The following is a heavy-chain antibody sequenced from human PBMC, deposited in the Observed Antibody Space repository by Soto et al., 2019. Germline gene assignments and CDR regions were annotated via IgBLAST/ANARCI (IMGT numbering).Heavy chain of an antibody. CDR1: GGSISMYY. CDR3: AREIREWLFFDY. CDR2: TYFSGST. V-gene: IGHV4-59*01. D-gene: IGHD6-19*01. J-gene: IGHJ4*02. Sequence: SETLSLTSTVSGGSISMYYGSWIRQHPGKGLEWIGYTYFSGSTNYNTSLKSRVTISVETSKNQCSLKLSSVTAADTAVYYCAREIREWLFFDYWGQGTLVTVSS.